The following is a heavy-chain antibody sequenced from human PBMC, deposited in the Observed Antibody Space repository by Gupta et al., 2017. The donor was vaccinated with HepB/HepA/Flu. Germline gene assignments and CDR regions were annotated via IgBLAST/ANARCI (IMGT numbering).Heavy chain of an antibody. D-gene: IGHD3-3*01. CDR1: GFTFSSSA. J-gene: IGHJ4*02. Sequence: EVQLLESGGGLVQPGGSLRLSCAASGFTFSSSAMRWVRQAPGKGLEWVSAISGSGGSTYYADSVKGRFTISRDNSKNTLYLQMNSLRAEDTAVYYCAKENRITIFGVVIMIDYWGQGTLVTVSS. CDR2: ISGSGGST. CDR3: AKENRITIFGVVIMIDY. V-gene: IGHV3-23*01.